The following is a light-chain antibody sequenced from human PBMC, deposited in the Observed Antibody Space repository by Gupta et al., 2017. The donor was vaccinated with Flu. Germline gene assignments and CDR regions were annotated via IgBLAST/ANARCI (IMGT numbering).Light chain of an antibody. J-gene: IGLJ3*02. V-gene: IGLV1-40*01. CDR2: GNS. Sequence: QSVLTQPPPVSGAPGQRATISCNGSSSNIGAGYDVHWYQQLPGTAPKLLIYGNSNRPSGVPDRFSGSKSGTSASLAITGLQAEDEADYYCQSYDSSLSGSVFGGGTKLTVL. CDR3: QSYDSSLSGSV. CDR1: SSNIGAGYD.